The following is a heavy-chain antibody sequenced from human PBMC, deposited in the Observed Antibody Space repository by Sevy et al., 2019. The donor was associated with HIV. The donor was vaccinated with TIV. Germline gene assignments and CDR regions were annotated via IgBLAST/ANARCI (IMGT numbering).Heavy chain of an antibody. V-gene: IGHV3-23*01. Sequence: GGSLRLSCAASGFTFSSYAMSWVRQAPGKWLEWVSAISGSGGSTYYADSVKGRFTISRDNSKNTLYLQMNSLRAEDTAVYYCAKDLGLYYDILTGSDYWGQGTLVTVSS. J-gene: IGHJ4*02. D-gene: IGHD3-9*01. CDR2: ISGSGGST. CDR1: GFTFSSYA. CDR3: AKDLGLYYDILTGSDY.